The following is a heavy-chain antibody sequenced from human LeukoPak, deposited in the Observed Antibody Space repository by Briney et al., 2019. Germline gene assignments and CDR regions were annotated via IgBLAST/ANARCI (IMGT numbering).Heavy chain of an antibody. CDR1: GFTFSSYG. V-gene: IGHV3-33*01. CDR3: ARDRGHYGSGRGDY. CDR2: IWYDGSNK. Sequence: GGSLRLSCAASGFTFSSYGMHWVRQAPGKGLEWVAVIWYDGSNKYYADSVKGRFTISRDNSKNTLYLQMNSLRAEDTAVYYCARDRGHYGSGRGDYWAQGTLVTVSS. J-gene: IGHJ4*02. D-gene: IGHD3-10*01.